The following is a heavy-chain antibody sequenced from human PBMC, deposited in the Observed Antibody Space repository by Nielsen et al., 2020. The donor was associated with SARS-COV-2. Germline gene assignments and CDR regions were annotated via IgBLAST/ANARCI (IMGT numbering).Heavy chain of an antibody. CDR2: ISWNSANI. CDR3: AKGITPLVAVAGMDYFDS. V-gene: IGHV3-9*01. CDR1: GFTFDDHA. Sequence: GGSLRLSCAASGFTFDDHAMHWVRQAPGKGLEWVSGISWNSANIAYADSVKGRFTISRDNAKSSLYLQMNGLRAEDTALYFCAKGITPLVAVAGMDYFDSWGQGALVTVSS. J-gene: IGHJ4*02. D-gene: IGHD6-19*01.